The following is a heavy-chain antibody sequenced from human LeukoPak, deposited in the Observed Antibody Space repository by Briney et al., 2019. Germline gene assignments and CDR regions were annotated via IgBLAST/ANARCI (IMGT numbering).Heavy chain of an antibody. J-gene: IGHJ4*02. CDR2: ISGSGGST. D-gene: IGHD3-10*01. V-gene: IGHV3-23*01. CDR1: GFTFSSYA. Sequence: PGGSLRLSCAASGFTFSSYAMSWVRQAPGKGLGWVSAISGSGGSTYYADSVKGRFTISRDNSKNTLYLQMNSLRAEDTAVYYCAKARRPRGSGSFDYWGQGTLVTVSS. CDR3: AKARRPRGSGSFDY.